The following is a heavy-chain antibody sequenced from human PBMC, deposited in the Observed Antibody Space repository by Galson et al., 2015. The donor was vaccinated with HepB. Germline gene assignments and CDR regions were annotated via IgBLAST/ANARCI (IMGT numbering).Heavy chain of an antibody. Sequence: SLRLSCAASEFAVSSNYMTWVRQAPGKGLEWVSIIYSRGSTYYADSVKGRFTISRDNSKNPLYLQMNSLRVADTAVYYCVRNSPFVGLATKAGGYMDVWGKGTTVTVSS. V-gene: IGHV3-66*01. J-gene: IGHJ6*03. CDR1: EFAVSSNY. CDR3: VRNSPFVGLATKAGGYMDV. CDR2: IYSRGST. D-gene: IGHD6-19*01.